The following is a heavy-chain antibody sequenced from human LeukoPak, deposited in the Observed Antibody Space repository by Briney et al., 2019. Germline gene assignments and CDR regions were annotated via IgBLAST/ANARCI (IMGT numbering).Heavy chain of an antibody. CDR3: ARWTNFHAFDI. J-gene: IGHJ3*02. CDR2: LYSHGAT. CDR1: GFTFSSYG. Sequence: GGSLRLSCAASGFTFSSYGMHWVRQAPGKGLEWVSLLYSHGATNYADSVKGRFTISRDDSKNTVYLQMNSLRAEDTAVYYCARWTNFHAFDIWGQGTMVTVSS. D-gene: IGHD1-1*01. V-gene: IGHV3-53*01.